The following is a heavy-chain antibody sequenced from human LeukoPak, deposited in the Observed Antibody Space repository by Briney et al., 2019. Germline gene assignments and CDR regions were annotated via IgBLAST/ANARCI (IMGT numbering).Heavy chain of an antibody. CDR2: IYYTGGST. CDR3: ARGSILGY. J-gene: IGHJ4*02. V-gene: IGHV4-59*01. CDR1: GGSINSYY. Sequence: PSETLSLTCTVSGGSINSYYWSWIRQVPGKGLEWIGYIYYTGGSTNYNPSLKSRVTISVDTPKNQFSLKLTSVTPADTAVYYCARGSILGYWGQGTLVTVSS.